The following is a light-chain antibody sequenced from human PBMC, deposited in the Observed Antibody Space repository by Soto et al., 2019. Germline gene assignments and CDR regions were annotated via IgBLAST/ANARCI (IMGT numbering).Light chain of an antibody. J-gene: IGLJ3*02. CDR3: QSYDNSLSVSV. Sequence: QSVLTQPPSVSGAPGQRVTISCSGSSSNIGAGYGAHWYQQLPGTAPKLLVYGDNNRPSGVPDRFSVSKPGTSASLVITGLQTEDEAAYYCQSYDNSLSVSVFGGGTKVTVL. V-gene: IGLV1-40*01. CDR2: GDN. CDR1: SSNIGAGYG.